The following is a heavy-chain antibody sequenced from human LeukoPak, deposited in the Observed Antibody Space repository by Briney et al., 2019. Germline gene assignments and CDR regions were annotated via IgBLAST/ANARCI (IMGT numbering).Heavy chain of an antibody. V-gene: IGHV3-21*01. CDR3: ARDDYDILTGYAY. D-gene: IGHD3-9*01. CDR2: FSSSSSYI. CDR1: GFTFSSYS. J-gene: IGHJ4*02. Sequence: PGGSLRLSCAASGFTFSSYSMNWVRQAPGKGLEWVSSFSSSSSYIYYADSVKGRFTISRDNAKNSLYLQMNSLRAEDTAVYYCARDDYDILTGYAYWGQGTLVTVSS.